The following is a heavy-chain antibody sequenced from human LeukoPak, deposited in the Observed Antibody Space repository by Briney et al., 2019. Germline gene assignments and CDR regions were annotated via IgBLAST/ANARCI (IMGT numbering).Heavy chain of an antibody. CDR1: GFTFSHYW. D-gene: IGHD2-15*01. V-gene: IGHV3-7*01. J-gene: IGHJ3*02. CDR3: AREDMWAFDM. Sequence: QAGGSLRLSCAASGFTFSHYWMSWVRQTPGKGLEWVANIKPDGSDKYCVDSVKGRFTISRDNAKNSLYLQMDSLRAEDTAVYYCAREDMWAFDMWGQGTMVTVSS. CDR2: IKPDGSDK.